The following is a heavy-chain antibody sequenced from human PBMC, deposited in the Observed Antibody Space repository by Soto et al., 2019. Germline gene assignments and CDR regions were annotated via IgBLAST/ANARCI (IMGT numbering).Heavy chain of an antibody. J-gene: IGHJ3*02. CDR3: AKEGLDCSSTSCYKWDAFDI. D-gene: IGHD2-2*02. CDR1: GFTFSSYA. V-gene: IGHV3-23*01. CDR2: ISGSGGST. Sequence: GGSLRLSCAASGFTFSSYAMSWVRQAPGKGLEWVSAISGSGGSTYYADSVKGRFTISRDNSKNTLYLQMNSLRAEDTAVYYCAKEGLDCSSTSCYKWDAFDIWGQGTMVTV.